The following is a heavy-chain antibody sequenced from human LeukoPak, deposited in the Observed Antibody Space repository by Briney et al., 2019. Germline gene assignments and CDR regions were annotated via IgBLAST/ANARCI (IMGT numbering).Heavy chain of an antibody. Sequence: SQTLSLTCTVSGGSISSGDYYWSWIRQPPGKGLEWIGDIYYSGSTYYNPSLKSRVTISVDTSKNQFSLKLSSVTAADTAVYYCARGYYGSETASRDFDYWGQGTLVTVSS. V-gene: IGHV4-30-4*08. CDR3: ARGYYGSETASRDFDY. CDR1: GGSISSGDYY. D-gene: IGHD3-10*01. J-gene: IGHJ4*02. CDR2: IYYSGST.